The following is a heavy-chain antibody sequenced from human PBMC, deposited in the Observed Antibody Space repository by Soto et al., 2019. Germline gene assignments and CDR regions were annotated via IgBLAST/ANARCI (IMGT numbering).Heavy chain of an antibody. Sequence: SETLSLTCAVSSGSISSSNWWSWVRQPPGKGLEWIGEIYHSGSTNYNPSLKSRVTISVDKSKNQFSLKLSSVTAADTAVYYCARGIRGYSGYENAFDIWGQGTMVTVS. J-gene: IGHJ3*02. CDR3: ARGIRGYSGYENAFDI. V-gene: IGHV4-4*02. CDR1: SGSISSSNW. CDR2: IYHSGST. D-gene: IGHD5-12*01.